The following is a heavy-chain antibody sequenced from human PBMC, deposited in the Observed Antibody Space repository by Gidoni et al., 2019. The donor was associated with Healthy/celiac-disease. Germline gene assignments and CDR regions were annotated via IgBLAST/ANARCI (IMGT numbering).Heavy chain of an antibody. Sequence: QVQLVQSGAEVKKPGSSVKVSCKPSGGTFSSYAISWVRQAPGQGLEWMGGIIPIFGTANYAQKFQGRVTITADKSTSTAYMELSSLRSEDTAVYYCARTSSSSHGSYYYYGMDVWGQGTTVTVSS. CDR1: GGTFSSYA. J-gene: IGHJ6*02. D-gene: IGHD6-6*01. V-gene: IGHV1-69*06. CDR2: IIPIFGTA. CDR3: ARTSSSSHGSYYYYGMDV.